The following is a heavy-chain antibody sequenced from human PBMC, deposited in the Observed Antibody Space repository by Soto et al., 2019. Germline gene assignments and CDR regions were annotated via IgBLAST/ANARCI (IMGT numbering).Heavy chain of an antibody. CDR1: GGSVSSASYY. D-gene: IGHD5-18*01. CDR2: IYYTGNT. Sequence: SETLSLTRTVSGGSVSSASYYWTWIRQPPGEGLEWIGYIYYTGNTNYNPSLKSRVTISVDTSKNQFPLKLTSVTAADTVVYYCARDIRGYSRAFDYWGQGTLVTVSS. J-gene: IGHJ4*02. V-gene: IGHV4-61*01. CDR3: ARDIRGYSRAFDY.